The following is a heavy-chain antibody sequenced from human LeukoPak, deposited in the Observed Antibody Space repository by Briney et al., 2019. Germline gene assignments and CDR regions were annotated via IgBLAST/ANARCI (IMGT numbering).Heavy chain of an antibody. CDR3: ARDEPNYYYMDV. CDR1: GFTFSSYS. V-gene: IGHV3-48*04. CDR2: ISSSSSTI. J-gene: IGHJ6*03. Sequence: PGGSLRLSCAASGFTFSSYSMNWVRQAPGKGLEWVSYISSSSSTIYYADSVKGRFTISRDNAKNSLYLQMNSLRAEDTAVYYCARDEPNYYYMDVWGKGTTVTVSS.